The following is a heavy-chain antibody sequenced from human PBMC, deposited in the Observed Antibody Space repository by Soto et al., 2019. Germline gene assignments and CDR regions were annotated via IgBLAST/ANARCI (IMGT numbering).Heavy chain of an antibody. CDR1: GLSLRTTGVG. D-gene: IGHD2-21*02. J-gene: IGHJ6*02. Sequence: QVTLKESGPTLVNPTQTLTLTCTVSGLSLRTTGVGVGWVRQPPGKALEWLALLYWDDDQRYSPSLRSRLTIAKDISEKQVVLTMTNMDTVDTATYYCVQSRCGGDCLEIYSSHAYNGLDVWGQGTTVTVSS. CDR2: LYWDDDQ. CDR3: VQSRCGGDCLEIYSSHAYNGLDV. V-gene: IGHV2-5*02.